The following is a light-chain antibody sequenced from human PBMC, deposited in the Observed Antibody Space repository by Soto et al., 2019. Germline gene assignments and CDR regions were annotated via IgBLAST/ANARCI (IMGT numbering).Light chain of an antibody. Sequence: DIQMTQSPSTLSGSVGDRVTMTCRASQTISSWLSWYQQKPGKAPKLLVYDASTLETGVPSRFSGSRSGAEFTLTITGLQPEDIATYSCQHYDSFWSFGQGTKVDI. CDR3: QHYDSFWS. V-gene: IGKV1-5*01. CDR1: QTISSW. J-gene: IGKJ1*01. CDR2: DAS.